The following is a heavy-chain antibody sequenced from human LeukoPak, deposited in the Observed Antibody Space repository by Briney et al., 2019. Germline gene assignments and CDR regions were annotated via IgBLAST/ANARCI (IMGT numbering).Heavy chain of an antibody. J-gene: IGHJ4*01. CDR3: ARDCGSGGCDY. CDR1: GFTFSSYW. V-gene: IGHV3-74*01. D-gene: IGHD2-15*01. Sequence: GGSLRLSCAASGFTFSSYWMHWVRQAPGKGLVWVSRIQSDGSSTTYADSVKGRFTISRDNAKNTVYLQMNSLRVEDTAVYYCARDCGSGGCDYWGQGTLVTVSS. CDR2: IQSDGSST.